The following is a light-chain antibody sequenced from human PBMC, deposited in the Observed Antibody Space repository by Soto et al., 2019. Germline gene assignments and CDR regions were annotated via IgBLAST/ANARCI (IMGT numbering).Light chain of an antibody. CDR2: GAS. CDR1: ESVGSN. CDR3: QQWVRWT. Sequence: EIVMTQSPGTLSVSPGERATLSCRASESVGSNVAWFQQRPGQDPSLLIYGASTRAAGVPARFIGSGSETEFTLSRSSLQPEDFAIYYCQQWVRWTFGQGTRLEIK. J-gene: IGKJ1*01. V-gene: IGKV3-15*01.